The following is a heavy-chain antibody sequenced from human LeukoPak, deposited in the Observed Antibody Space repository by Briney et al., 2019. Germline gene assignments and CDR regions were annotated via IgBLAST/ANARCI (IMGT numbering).Heavy chain of an antibody. J-gene: IGHJ4*02. Sequence: SETLSLTCTVSGHSISSGYYWGWIRQPPGKGLEWIGSIYHSGSTYYNPSLKSRVTISVDTSKNQFSLKLSSVTAADTAVYYCARERSGYSLFDHWGQGTLVTVSS. CDR1: GHSISSGYY. V-gene: IGHV4-38-2*02. D-gene: IGHD3-22*01. CDR2: IYHSGST. CDR3: ARERSGYSLFDH.